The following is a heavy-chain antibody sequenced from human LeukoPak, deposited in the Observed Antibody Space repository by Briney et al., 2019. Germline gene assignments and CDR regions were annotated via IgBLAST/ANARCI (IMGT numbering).Heavy chain of an antibody. CDR3: AKSTQLWGGGLEY. Sequence: PGGSLRLSCAASGFTFSSYAMSWVRQAPGKGLEWVSTITSSGGSTYYADSVKGRFTISRDNSKNTLYLQMSSLRAEDTAVYYCAKSTQLWGGGLEYWGQGTLVTVSS. V-gene: IGHV3-23*01. D-gene: IGHD5-18*01. J-gene: IGHJ4*02. CDR2: ITSSGGST. CDR1: GFTFSSYA.